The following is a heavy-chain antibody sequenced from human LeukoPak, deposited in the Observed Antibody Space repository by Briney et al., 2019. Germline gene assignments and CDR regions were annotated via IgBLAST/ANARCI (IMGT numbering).Heavy chain of an antibody. CDR1: GGSFSGYY. J-gene: IGHJ4*02. CDR2: INHSGST. Sequence: SETLSLTCAVYGGSFSGYYWSWIRQPPGKGLEWIGEINHSGSTNYNPSLKSRVTISVDTSKNQFSLKLSSVTAADTAVYYCARSPGYGSGSYYPYWGQGTLVTVSS. CDR3: ARSPGYGSGSYYPY. V-gene: IGHV4-34*01. D-gene: IGHD3-10*01.